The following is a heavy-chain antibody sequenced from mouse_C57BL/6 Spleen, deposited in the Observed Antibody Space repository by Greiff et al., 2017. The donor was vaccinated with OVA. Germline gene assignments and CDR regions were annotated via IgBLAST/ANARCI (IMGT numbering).Heavy chain of an antibody. J-gene: IGHJ3*01. V-gene: IGHV1-82*01. CDR1: GYAFSSSW. D-gene: IGHD2-4*01. CDR3: AREYYDWAWFAY. CDR2: IYPGDGDT. Sequence: QVQLQQSGPELVKPGASVKISCKASGYAFSSSWMNWVKQRPGKGLEWIGRIYPGDGDTNSNGKFTGKATLTAAKSSSTAYMQISSLTSEDAAVYFCAREYYDWAWFAYWGQGTLVTVSA.